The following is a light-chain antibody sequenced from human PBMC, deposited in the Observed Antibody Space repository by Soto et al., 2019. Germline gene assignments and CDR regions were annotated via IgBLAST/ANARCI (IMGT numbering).Light chain of an antibody. J-gene: IGKJ2*01. CDR3: QQYNNWPRHT. V-gene: IGKV3-15*01. CDR2: GAS. Sequence: EIVMTQSPATLSGSPGERATLSCRASQSVSSNLAWYQQKPGQAPRLLIYGASTTATGIPARFSGSGSGTEFTLTISSLQSEDFAVYYCQQYNNWPRHTFGQGTKLEIK. CDR1: QSVSSN.